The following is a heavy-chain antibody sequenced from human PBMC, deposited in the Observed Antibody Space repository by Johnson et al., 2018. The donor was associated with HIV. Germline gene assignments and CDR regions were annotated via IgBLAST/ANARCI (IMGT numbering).Heavy chain of an antibody. Sequence: VQLVESGGGLIQPGGSLRLSCAASGFTVSSNYMSWVRQAPGKGLEWVSAISGSGGSTYYAASVKGRVTISGDNSRNTLYLQMNSLGAEDTAVYYCARDTASSSTLDAFDIWGQVTMVTVSS. CDR3: ARDTASSSTLDAFDI. V-gene: IGHV3-53*01. CDR2: SGSGGST. CDR1: GFTVSSNY. J-gene: IGHJ3*02. D-gene: IGHD2-2*01.